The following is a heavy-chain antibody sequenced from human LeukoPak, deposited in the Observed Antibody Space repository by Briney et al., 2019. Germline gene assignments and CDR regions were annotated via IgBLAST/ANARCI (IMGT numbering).Heavy chain of an antibody. Sequence: GGSLRLSCAVSGFTLCTYYMDRVCQAPGKGLEWVSSISSSSTYIYYADSVKGRFTISRDNAKNSLYLQMSGLRADDTAVYYCARWKVADTSEYWGQGTLVTVSS. J-gene: IGHJ4*02. D-gene: IGHD1-1*01. V-gene: IGHV3-21*01. CDR1: GFTLCTYY. CDR3: ARWKVADTSEY. CDR2: ISSSSTYI.